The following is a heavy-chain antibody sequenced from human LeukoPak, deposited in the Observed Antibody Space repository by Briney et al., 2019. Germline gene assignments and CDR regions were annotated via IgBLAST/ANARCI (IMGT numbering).Heavy chain of an antibody. D-gene: IGHD6-6*01. CDR3: ARAYRSSIAARLSFGY. V-gene: IGHV1-8*03. J-gene: IGHJ4*02. Sequence: ASVKVSCKASGYTYTSYDINWVRQATGQGLEWMGWMNPNSGNTGYAQKFQGRVPITRNTSISTAYMELSSLRSEDTAVYYCARAYRSSIAARLSFGYWGQGTLVTVSS. CDR2: MNPNSGNT. CDR1: GYTYTSYD.